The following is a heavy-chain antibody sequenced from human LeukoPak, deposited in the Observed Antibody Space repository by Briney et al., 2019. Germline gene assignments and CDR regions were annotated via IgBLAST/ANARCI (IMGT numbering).Heavy chain of an antibody. CDR2: IIGSSGTT. D-gene: IGHD5-12*01. V-gene: IGHV3-23*01. J-gene: IGHJ4*02. CDR1: GFSFNNYA. CDR3: AKGAYDYIEIAYFDY. Sequence: PGGSLRLSCVASGFSFNNYAMNWVRQAPGQGLEWVSLIIGSSGTTFYADSVKGRFTISRDKSKSTLYLQMNSLRAEHTAVYYCAKGAYDYIEIAYFDYWGQGSLVTVSS.